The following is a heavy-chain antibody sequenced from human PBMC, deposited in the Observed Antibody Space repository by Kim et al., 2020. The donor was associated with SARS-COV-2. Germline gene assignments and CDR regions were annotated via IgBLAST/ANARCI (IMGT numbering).Heavy chain of an antibody. Sequence: KYAQRIQDRVTITADESTKTAYMELRSLRSEDTAVYFCARDTMTGSGSYKYWGQGTLVTVSS. CDR3: ARDTMTGSGSYKY. V-gene: IGHV1-69*01. J-gene: IGHJ4*02. D-gene: IGHD3-10*01.